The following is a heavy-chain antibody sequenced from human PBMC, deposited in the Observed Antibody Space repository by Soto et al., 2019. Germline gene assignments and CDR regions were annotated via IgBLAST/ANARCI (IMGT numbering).Heavy chain of an antibody. J-gene: IGHJ4*01. Sequence: EVQLVESGGGLVKPGGSLRLSCAASGFTISDVWLNWVRQAPGKGLEWVGRIKSRIDGGTTDFAAPVRGRFAISRDESQNTVYLEISSLQIEDTAVYYCTTDYHLSTTLVRFDLWGHGTLVTVSS. CDR2: IKSRIDGGTT. V-gene: IGHV3-15*07. CDR3: TTDYHLSTTLVRFDL. CDR1: GFTISDVW. D-gene: IGHD2-8*02.